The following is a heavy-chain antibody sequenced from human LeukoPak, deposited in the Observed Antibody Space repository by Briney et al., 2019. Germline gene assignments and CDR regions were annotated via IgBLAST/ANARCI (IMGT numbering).Heavy chain of an antibody. Sequence: PGGSLRLSCAASGFTFSSYWMHWVRQAPGKGLVWVSRIKSDGSSTSHADSVKGRFTISRDNAKNTPYLQMNSLRAEDTAVYYCARASPTVTRGAFDIWGQGTMVTVSS. CDR2: IKSDGSST. CDR1: GFTFSSYW. J-gene: IGHJ3*02. D-gene: IGHD4-17*01. CDR3: ARASPTVTRGAFDI. V-gene: IGHV3-74*01.